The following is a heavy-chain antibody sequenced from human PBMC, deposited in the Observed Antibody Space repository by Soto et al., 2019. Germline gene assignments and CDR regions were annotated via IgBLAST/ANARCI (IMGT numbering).Heavy chain of an antibody. CDR1: GFTFINYG. D-gene: IGHD2-2*01. Sequence: QVQLVESGGGVVQPGRSLRLSCAASGFTFINYGMNWVRQAPGKGLEWVAIISYDGSNKYYADSVKGRFTISRDNSKNTQYLQMNSLRAEDTAVYYCAKDQRDEIVLVPAAMDYWGQGTLVTVSS. CDR3: AKDQRDEIVLVPAAMDY. V-gene: IGHV3-30*18. J-gene: IGHJ4*02. CDR2: ISYDGSNK.